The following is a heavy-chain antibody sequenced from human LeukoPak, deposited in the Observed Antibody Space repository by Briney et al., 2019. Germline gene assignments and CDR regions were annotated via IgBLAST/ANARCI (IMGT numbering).Heavy chain of an antibody. CDR2: ISIISSTI. J-gene: IGHJ4*02. CDR1: GFTFSAYH. V-gene: IGHV3-48*01. CDR3: ARTHERDLDY. Sequence: GGSLRLSCAASGFTFSAYHMNWVRQAPGKGLEWVSYISIISSTIYYADSVKGRFTISRDDAKNSVYLQMNSLRADDTAVYYCARTHERDLDYWGQGTVVTVSS.